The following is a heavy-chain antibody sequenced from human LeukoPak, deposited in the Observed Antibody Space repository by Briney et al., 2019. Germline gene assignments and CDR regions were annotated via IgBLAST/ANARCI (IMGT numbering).Heavy chain of an antibody. D-gene: IGHD6-13*01. Sequence: GGLMILSCAAYGFTSSSHRMNSVRQAPGKGLEWVSSISSSASYIYYADSVKGRFTISIDNAKNSLFLQMNSLRADDTAVYYCARDLGIFDCWGQGTLVTVSS. J-gene: IGHJ5*01. CDR3: ARDLGIFDC. CDR2: ISSSASYI. CDR1: GFTSSSHR. V-gene: IGHV3-21*01.